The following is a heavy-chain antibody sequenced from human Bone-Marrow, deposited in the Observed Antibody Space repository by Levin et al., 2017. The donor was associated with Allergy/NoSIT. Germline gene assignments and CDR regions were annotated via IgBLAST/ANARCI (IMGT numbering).Heavy chain of an antibody. CDR1: GASFSAYY. V-gene: IGHV4-34*01. CDR3: ARGTDAYKSGNY. Sequence: PSETLSLTCAVHGASFSAYYWTWIRQPPGKGLEWIGEIHPSGSTDYNPSLKTRVSISVDTSKNQFSLQLSSVTAADTAAYYCARGTDAYKSGNYWGQGTLVTVSS. D-gene: IGHD5-24*01. J-gene: IGHJ4*02. CDR2: IHPSGST.